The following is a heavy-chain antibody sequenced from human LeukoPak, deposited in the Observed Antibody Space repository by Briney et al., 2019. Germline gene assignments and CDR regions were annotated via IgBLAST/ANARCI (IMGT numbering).Heavy chain of an antibody. CDR2: ISGSGGST. Sequence: GGSPRLSCAASGFTFSSYAMSWVRQAPGKGLEWVSAISGSGGSTYYADSVKGRFTISRDNSKNTLYLQMNSLRAEDTAVYYCAKWEHYYDSNWFDPWGQGTLVTVSS. CDR1: GFTFSSYA. CDR3: AKWEHYYDSNWFDP. V-gene: IGHV3-23*01. J-gene: IGHJ5*02. D-gene: IGHD3-22*01.